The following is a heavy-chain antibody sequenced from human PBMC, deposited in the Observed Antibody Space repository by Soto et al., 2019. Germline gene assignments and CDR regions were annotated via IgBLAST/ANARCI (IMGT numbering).Heavy chain of an antibody. Sequence: EVQVLESGGGLVQPGGSLRLSCAASGLTFSSYAMSWVRQAPGQGLEWVSAISGSGSNPYYADSVKGRFTISRDNAKNTLYLQMNSLRAEDTALYYCANTASMTIPDGFDHWGQGTLVTVSS. CDR1: GLTFSSYA. V-gene: IGHV3-23*01. CDR3: ANTASMTIPDGFDH. J-gene: IGHJ4*02. D-gene: IGHD4-17*01. CDR2: ISGSGSNP.